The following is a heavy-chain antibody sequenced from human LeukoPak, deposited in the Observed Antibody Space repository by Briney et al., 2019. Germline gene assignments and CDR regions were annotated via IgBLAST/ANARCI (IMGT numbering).Heavy chain of an antibody. Sequence: PSETLSLTCAVYGGSFSDYYWSWIRQPPGKGLEWIGEINHSGSTNYNPSLKSRVTISVDTSKNQFSLKLSSVTAADTAVYYCARGLIVVVPAAISKVANWFDPWGQGTLVTVSS. CDR2: INHSGST. CDR3: ARGLIVVVPAAISKVANWFDP. V-gene: IGHV4-34*01. D-gene: IGHD2-2*02. J-gene: IGHJ5*02. CDR1: GGSFSDYY.